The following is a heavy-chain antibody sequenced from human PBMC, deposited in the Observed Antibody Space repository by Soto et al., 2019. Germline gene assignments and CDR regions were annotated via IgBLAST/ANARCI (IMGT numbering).Heavy chain of an antibody. D-gene: IGHD6-6*01. CDR1: GYTFTSYG. CDR3: AREGYSSSSGSNYYYYYGMDV. V-gene: IGHV1-18*04. CDR2: ISAYNGNT. J-gene: IGHJ6*02. Sequence: GASVKVSCKASGYTFTSYGISWVRQAPGQGLEWMGWISAYNGNTNYAQKLQGRVTMTTDTSTSTAYMELRSLRSDDTAVYYCAREGYSSSSGSNYYYYYGMDVWGRGTTVTVSS.